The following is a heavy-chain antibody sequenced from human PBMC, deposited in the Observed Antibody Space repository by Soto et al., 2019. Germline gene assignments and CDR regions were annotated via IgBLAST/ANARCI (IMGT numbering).Heavy chain of an antibody. CDR2: IWYDGSNK. D-gene: IGHD3-22*01. J-gene: IGHJ3*02. V-gene: IGHV3-33*01. CDR1: GFTFSSYG. Sequence: GGSLRLSCAASGFTFSSYGMHWVRQAPGKGLEWVAAIWYDGSNKYYADSVKGRFTISRDNSKNTLYLQMNSLRAEDTAVYYCARVGFYDSSGYDAFDIWGQGTMVTVSS. CDR3: ARVGFYDSSGYDAFDI.